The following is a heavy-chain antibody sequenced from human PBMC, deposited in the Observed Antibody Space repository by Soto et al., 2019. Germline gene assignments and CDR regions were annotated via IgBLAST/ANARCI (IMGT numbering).Heavy chain of an antibody. CDR1: GGSVSSGSYY. D-gene: IGHD6-6*01. CDR2: IYYSGST. Sequence: QVQLQESGPGLVKPSETLSLTCTVSGGSVSSGSYYWSWIRQPPGKGLEWIGYIYYSGSTNYNPSLKSRVTISVDTYKNQFSLKLSSVTAADTAVYYCARAPYRSSSGLFDYWGQGTLVTVSS. J-gene: IGHJ4*02. CDR3: ARAPYRSSSGLFDY. V-gene: IGHV4-61*01.